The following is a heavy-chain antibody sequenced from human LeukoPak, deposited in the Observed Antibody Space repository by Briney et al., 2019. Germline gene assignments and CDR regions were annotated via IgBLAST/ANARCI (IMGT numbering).Heavy chain of an antibody. J-gene: IGHJ4*02. D-gene: IGHD5-18*01. Sequence: PGGSLRLSCAASGFSFSTYAMSCVRQAPGKGLEWVSTISGTGDSTYYADSVKGRFTISRDNSKNTLYLQMNSLRAEDTAVYYCARDRGYSCGYWGQGTLVTVSS. V-gene: IGHV3-23*01. CDR2: ISGTGDST. CDR1: GFSFSTYA. CDR3: ARDRGYSCGY.